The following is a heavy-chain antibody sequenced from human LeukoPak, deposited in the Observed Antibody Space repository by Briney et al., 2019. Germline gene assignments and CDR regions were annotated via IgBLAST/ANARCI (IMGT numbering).Heavy chain of an antibody. J-gene: IGHJ2*01. Sequence: SETLSLTCAVYGGSFSGYYWSWIRQPPGKGLEWIGEINHSGSTNYNPSLKSRVTISVDTSKNQFSLKLSSVTAADTAVYYCARGVCGGDCYSNWYFDLWGRGTLVTVSS. V-gene: IGHV4-34*01. D-gene: IGHD2-21*02. CDR2: INHSGST. CDR3: ARGVCGGDCYSNWYFDL. CDR1: GGSFSGYY.